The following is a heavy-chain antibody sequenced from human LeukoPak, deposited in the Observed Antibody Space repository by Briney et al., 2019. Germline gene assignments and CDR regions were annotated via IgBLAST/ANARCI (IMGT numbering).Heavy chain of an antibody. D-gene: IGHD5-18*01. V-gene: IGHV3-23*01. CDR1: GFTFSSYA. Sequence: GASLRLSCAASGFTFSSYAMSWVRQAPGKGLEWVSAISGSGGSTYCADSVKGRFTISRDNSKNTLYLQMNSLRAEDTAVYYCAKGLHGRGYSYGYYYFDYWGQGTLVTVSS. CDR2: ISGSGGST. CDR3: AKGLHGRGYSYGYYYFDY. J-gene: IGHJ4*02.